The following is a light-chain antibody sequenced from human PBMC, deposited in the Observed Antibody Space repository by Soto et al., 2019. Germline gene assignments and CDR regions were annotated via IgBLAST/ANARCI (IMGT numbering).Light chain of an antibody. CDR1: QSISSW. CDR2: DAS. CDR3: QQYHSYSAIT. J-gene: IGKJ5*01. V-gene: IGKV1-5*01. Sequence: DIQMTQSPSTLSASVGDRVTITCRASQSISSWLAWYQQKPGKAPKLLIYDASSLESGVPSRFSGSGSGTEFTLTISSLQHDDFATYYCQQYHSYSAITFGQGTRLEIK.